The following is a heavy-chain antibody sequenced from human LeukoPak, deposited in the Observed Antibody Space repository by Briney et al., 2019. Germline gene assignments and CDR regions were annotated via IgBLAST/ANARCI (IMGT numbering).Heavy chain of an antibody. D-gene: IGHD6-13*01. CDR1: GGSISSYY. CDR2: IYYSGST. J-gene: IGHJ5*02. V-gene: IGHV4-59*01. Sequence: SETLSLTCTVSGGSISSYYWSWIRQPPGKGLEWIGYIYYSGSTNYNPSLKSRVTISVDTSKNQFSLKLSSVTAADTAVYYCAGVSAAGPYLYWFDPWGQGTLVTVSS. CDR3: AGVSAAGPYLYWFDP.